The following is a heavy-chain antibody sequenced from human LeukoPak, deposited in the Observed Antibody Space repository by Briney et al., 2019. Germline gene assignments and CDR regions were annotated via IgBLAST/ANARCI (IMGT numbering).Heavy chain of an antibody. J-gene: IGHJ4*02. CDR1: GGSISSSSYY. V-gene: IGHV4-39*07. Sequence: PSETLSLTCTVSGGSISSSSYYWAWIRQPPGKGLEWVGSIYYSGTTYYNPSLKSRVTISVDTSKNQFSLKLTSVTAADTAVYYCARGPGGSALFNCGQGTLVTVSS. CDR2: IYYSGTT. CDR3: ARGPGGSALFN. D-gene: IGHD4-23*01.